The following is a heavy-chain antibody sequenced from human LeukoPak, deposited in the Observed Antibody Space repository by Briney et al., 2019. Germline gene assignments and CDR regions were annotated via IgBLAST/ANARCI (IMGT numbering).Heavy chain of an antibody. CDR3: ARGTGIAAAVTSLFQY. Sequence: GASVKVSCKASGYTFTSYYMHWVRQAPGQGLEWMGVINPSGGTTSYAQKFQGRVTMTRDTSTSTVYIELSSLRSEDTALYYCARGTGIAAAVTSLFQYWGQGTLVTVSS. D-gene: IGHD6-13*01. J-gene: IGHJ1*01. CDR1: GYTFTSYY. CDR2: INPSGGTT. V-gene: IGHV1-46*01.